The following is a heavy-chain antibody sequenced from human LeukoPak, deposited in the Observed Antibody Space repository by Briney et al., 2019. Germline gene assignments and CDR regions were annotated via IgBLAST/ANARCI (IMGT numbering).Heavy chain of an antibody. D-gene: IGHD4-17*01. CDR1: GYSFTSYW. CDR2: IYPGDSDT. Sequence: GESLKISCKGSGYSFTSYWIGWVRQLPGKGLEWRGIIYPGDSDTRYSPSFQGQVTISADKSISTAYLQWSSLKASDTAMYYCARQRYGDYDPFDYWGQGTLVTVSS. J-gene: IGHJ4*02. CDR3: ARQRYGDYDPFDY. V-gene: IGHV5-51*01.